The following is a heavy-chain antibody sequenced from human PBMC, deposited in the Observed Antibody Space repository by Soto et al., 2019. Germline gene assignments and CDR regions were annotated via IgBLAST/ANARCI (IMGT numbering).Heavy chain of an antibody. J-gene: IGHJ4*02. V-gene: IGHV3-15*07. Sequence: EVQLVESGGALVKPGGSHRLSCVGSGFTFTNAWMTWVRQAPGKGLEWVGRIKSKTDGGTIDYAAPVKDRFIISRDDSKNMVYLEMNSLKTEDTAVYFCTLRDYWGQGTLVTVAS. D-gene: IGHD5-12*01. CDR2: IKSKTDGGTI. CDR1: GFTFTNAW. CDR3: TLRDY.